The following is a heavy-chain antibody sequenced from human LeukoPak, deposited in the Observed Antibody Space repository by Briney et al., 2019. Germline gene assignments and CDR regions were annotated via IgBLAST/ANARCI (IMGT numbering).Heavy chain of an antibody. Sequence: ASVKVSCKASGYTFDSYGISWVRQAPGQGLEWMGWISAYNGNTNYAQNLQGRVTMTTDTSTSTAYMELRSLRSDDTAVYYCARDRSITMVRGVITQDQFDYWGRGTLVTVSS. J-gene: IGHJ4*02. CDR2: ISAYNGNT. D-gene: IGHD3-10*01. CDR1: GYTFDSYG. CDR3: ARDRSITMVRGVITQDQFDY. V-gene: IGHV1-18*01.